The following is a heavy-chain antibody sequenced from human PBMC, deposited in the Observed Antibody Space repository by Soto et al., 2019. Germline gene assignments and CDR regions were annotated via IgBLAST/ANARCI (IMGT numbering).Heavy chain of an antibody. V-gene: IGHV3-15*07. CDR2: VKSKNDGGTT. D-gene: IGHD3-22*01. CDR1: GFTFSNAW. Sequence: GGSLRLSCAASGFTFSNAWINWVRQAPGKGLEWVGRVKSKNDGGTTDFAAPVKGRFAISRDDSKNIVYLEMNRLQTEDTAIYYCTTDSYITSIIVRFDYWGHGTLVTVSS. CDR3: TTDSYITSIIVRFDY. J-gene: IGHJ4*01.